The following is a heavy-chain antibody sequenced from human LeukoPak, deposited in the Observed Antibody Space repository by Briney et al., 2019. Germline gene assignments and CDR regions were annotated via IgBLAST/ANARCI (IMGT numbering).Heavy chain of an antibody. Sequence: TGGSLRLSCVVSGSTFSNYWMHWVRQAPGKGLVWVSRINTDESDTSYVDSVRGRFTVSRDNAKNTLYLQMNSLRSEDTAVYYCTRRGEDGFGYRYWGQGTLVTVSS. CDR1: GSTFSNYW. CDR3: TRRGEDGFGYRY. J-gene: IGHJ4*02. D-gene: IGHD5-12*01. CDR2: INTDESDT. V-gene: IGHV3-74*01.